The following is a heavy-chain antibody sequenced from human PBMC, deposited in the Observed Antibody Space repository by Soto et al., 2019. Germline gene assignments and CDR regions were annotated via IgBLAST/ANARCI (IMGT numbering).Heavy chain of an antibody. V-gene: IGHV3-48*02. CDR2: ISSRSTSK. CDR1: GFTFSSYS. J-gene: IGHJ3*02. CDR3: ARDYLYAFDI. Sequence: EVQLVESGGGLVQPGGSLRLSCAASGFTFSSYSMNWVRQAPGKGLEWVSYISSRSTSKYYEDSVRGRCTISRDNAKNSLYLQMNSLRDEDTAVYYCARDYLYAFDIWGQGTMVTVSP.